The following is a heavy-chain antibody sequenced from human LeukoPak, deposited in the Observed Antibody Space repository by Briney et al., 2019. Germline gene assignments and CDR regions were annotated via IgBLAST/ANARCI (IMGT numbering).Heavy chain of an antibody. J-gene: IGHJ4*02. CDR3: ASRPADTTWYGVFDY. D-gene: IGHD3-10*01. CDR2: IFNTGNT. V-gene: IGHV4-59*11. Sequence: SETLSLTCNVSGGSTSSHYWSWIRQPPGKRLEWIGYIFNTGNTNYNPSLASRVTMSVDTSRAQFFLRLSPVTAADTAIYYCASRPADTTWYGVFDYWSQGTLVTVSS. CDR1: GGSTSSHY.